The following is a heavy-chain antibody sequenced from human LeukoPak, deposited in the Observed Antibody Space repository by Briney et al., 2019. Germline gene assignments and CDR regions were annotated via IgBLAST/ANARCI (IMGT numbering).Heavy chain of an antibody. CDR1: GFTFSSYG. J-gene: IGHJ4*02. V-gene: IGHV3-30*02. D-gene: IGHD5-18*01. Sequence: GGSLRLSCAASGFTFSSYGMHWVRQAPGKGLEWVAFIRYDGGNKYYADSVKGRFTISRDNSKDTLYLQMNSLRAEDTAVYYCAKERDTAMVTIDYWGQGTLVTVSS. CDR3: AKERDTAMVTIDY. CDR2: IRYDGGNK.